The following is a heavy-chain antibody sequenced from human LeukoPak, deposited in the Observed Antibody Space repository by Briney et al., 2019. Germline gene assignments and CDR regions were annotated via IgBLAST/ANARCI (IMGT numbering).Heavy chain of an antibody. CDR2: ISGSGGST. CDR3: ARNVGWFRFDY. Sequence: PGGSLRLSCAASGFTFSRYTMSWVRQAPGKGLEWVSAISGSGGSTYYADSVKGRFTISRDNSKTTLYLQMNSLRAEDTAVYYCARNVGWFRFDYWGQGTLVTVSS. J-gene: IGHJ4*02. CDR1: GFTFSRYT. D-gene: IGHD2-15*01. V-gene: IGHV3-23*01.